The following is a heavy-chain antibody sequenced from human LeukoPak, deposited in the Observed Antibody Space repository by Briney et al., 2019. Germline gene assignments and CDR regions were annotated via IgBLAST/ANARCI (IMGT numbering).Heavy chain of an antibody. CDR3: ARDYGDYDY. V-gene: IGHV4-30-4*08. J-gene: IGHJ4*02. CDR1: GGSISSGDYY. CDR2: IYYSGST. D-gene: IGHD4-17*01. Sequence: SETLSLTCTVSGGSISSGDYYWSSIRQPPGKGLEWIGYIYYSGSTNYNPSLKSRVTISVDTSKNQFSLKLSSVTAADTAVYYCARDYGDYDYWGQGTLVTVSS.